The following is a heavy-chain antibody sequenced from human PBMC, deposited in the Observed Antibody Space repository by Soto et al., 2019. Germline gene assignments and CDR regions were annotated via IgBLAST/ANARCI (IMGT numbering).Heavy chain of an antibody. Sequence: SVEVSCTASGGTFSSYTISWVRQAPGQGLDWMGRIIPIFGIANYAQKFQGRVTITADIFTSTVYMELSSLRSEDTAAYYCAKLPPGYCTTSSCYGYFDYWGQGTLVTVSS. V-gene: IGHV1-69*02. CDR1: GGTFSSYT. D-gene: IGHD2-2*03. CDR3: AKLPPGYCTTSSCYGYFDY. J-gene: IGHJ4*02. CDR2: IIPIFGIA.